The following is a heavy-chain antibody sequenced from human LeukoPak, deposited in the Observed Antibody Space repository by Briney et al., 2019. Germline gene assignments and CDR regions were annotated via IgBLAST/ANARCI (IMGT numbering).Heavy chain of an antibody. CDR1: GFTFSSYS. Sequence: GSLRFSCAASGFTFSSYSMNWVRQAPGKGLEWVSYISSSGGTIYYADSVRGRFTISRDTAKNSLYLQMNSLRAEDTAVYYCARAQTNWGQGTLVTVSS. V-gene: IGHV3-48*01. CDR2: ISSSGGTI. CDR3: ARAQTN. D-gene: IGHD4-11*01. J-gene: IGHJ4*02.